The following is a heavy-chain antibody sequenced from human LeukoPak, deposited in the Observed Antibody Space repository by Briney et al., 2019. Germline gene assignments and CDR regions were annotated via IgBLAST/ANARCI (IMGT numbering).Heavy chain of an antibody. V-gene: IGHV3-9*01. CDR2: ISWKSGSI. J-gene: IGHJ4*02. CDR1: GFTFDDYA. D-gene: IGHD6-19*01. CDR3: AIGVAVAGTLDY. Sequence: PGGSLRLSCAASGFTFDDYAMHWVRQAPGKGLEWVSGISWKSGSIGYVDSVKGRFTISRDNAKNSMYLQMNSLRAEDTALYYCAIGVAVAGTLDYWGQGTLVTVSS.